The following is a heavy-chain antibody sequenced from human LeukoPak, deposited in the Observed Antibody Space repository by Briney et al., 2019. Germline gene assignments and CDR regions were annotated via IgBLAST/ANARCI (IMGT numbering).Heavy chain of an antibody. CDR3: AKGEGWQQPYYYYMDV. J-gene: IGHJ6*03. Sequence: GGSLRLSCAASGFSFSSYGMHWARQAPGKGLEWVAFIRYDGSSKHYADSVKGRFTISRDNSKNTLYLQMNSLRTEDTAVYYCAKGEGWQQPYYYYMDVWGKGTTVTISS. CDR2: IRYDGSSK. CDR1: GFSFSSYG. D-gene: IGHD6-13*01. V-gene: IGHV3-30*02.